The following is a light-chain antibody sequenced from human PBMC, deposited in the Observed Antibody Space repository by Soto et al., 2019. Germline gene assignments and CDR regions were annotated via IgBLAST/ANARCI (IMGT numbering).Light chain of an antibody. Sequence: EIVMTQSPATLSVSPGERATLSCRASHSVNSNLAWYQQISGQAPRLLIYAASTRATGIPARFSGSGSGTEFTLTISSLQSEDSAVYYCQQYGIWHRGTLGQGTKVDNK. CDR3: QQYGIWHRGT. CDR2: AAS. CDR1: HSVNSN. V-gene: IGKV3D-15*01. J-gene: IGKJ1*01.